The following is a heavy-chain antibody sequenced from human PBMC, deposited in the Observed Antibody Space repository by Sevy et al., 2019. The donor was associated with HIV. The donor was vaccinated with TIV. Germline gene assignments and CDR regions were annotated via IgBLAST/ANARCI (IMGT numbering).Heavy chain of an antibody. CDR3: ARGDISDY. V-gene: IGHV3-30-3*01. Sequence: GGSLRLSCAASGFTFSSYAMHWVRQAPGKGLEWVAVISYDGSNKYYADSVKGRFTISRDNSKNTLYLQMNSLRAEDTAVYYCARGDISDYWGQGTLVTVSS. D-gene: IGHD3-9*01. CDR2: ISYDGSNK. J-gene: IGHJ4*02. CDR1: GFTFSSYA.